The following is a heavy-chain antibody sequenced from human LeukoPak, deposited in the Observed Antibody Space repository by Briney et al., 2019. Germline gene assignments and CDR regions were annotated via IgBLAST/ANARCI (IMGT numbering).Heavy chain of an antibody. V-gene: IGHV3-7*01. J-gene: IGHJ1*01. CDR2: IEQDGSEK. Sequence: GGSLRLSCAASGFTFSSYWMSWVRQAPGKGLEWVANIEQDGSEKYYVDSVKGRFTISRDNAKNSLYLQMNSLRAEDTAVYYCARDVGVVYDFWSGYYTGKEYFQHWGQGTLVTVSS. CDR3: ARDVGVVYDFWSGYYTGKEYFQH. CDR1: GFTFSSYW. D-gene: IGHD3-3*01.